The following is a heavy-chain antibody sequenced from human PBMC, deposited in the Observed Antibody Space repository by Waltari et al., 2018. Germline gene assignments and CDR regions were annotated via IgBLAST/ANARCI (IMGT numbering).Heavy chain of an antibody. CDR2: IYTSGST. V-gene: IGHV4-61*02. Sequence: QVQLQESGPGLVKPSQTLSLTCTVSGGSISSGSYYWSWIRQPAGKGLEWIGCIYTSGSTNYNPSLKSRVTISVDTSKNQFSLKLSSVTAADTAVYYCARDMGYCSGGSCYPGPWGQGTLVTVSS. CDR1: GGSISSGSYY. CDR3: ARDMGYCSGGSCYPGP. D-gene: IGHD2-15*01. J-gene: IGHJ5*02.